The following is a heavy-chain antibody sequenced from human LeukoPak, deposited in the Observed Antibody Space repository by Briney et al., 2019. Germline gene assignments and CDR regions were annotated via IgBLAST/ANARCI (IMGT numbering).Heavy chain of an antibody. CDR2: IYPGDSDT. Sequence: GESLKISCQGSGYSFTSYWIGWVRQMPGKGLEWMGIIYPGDSDTRYSPSFQGQVTISADKSISTAYLQWSSLKASDTAMYYCARFLGYCSSTSCYTPYFDYWSQGTLVTVSS. CDR1: GYSFTSYW. CDR3: ARFLGYCSSTSCYTPYFDY. J-gene: IGHJ4*02. D-gene: IGHD2-2*02. V-gene: IGHV5-51*01.